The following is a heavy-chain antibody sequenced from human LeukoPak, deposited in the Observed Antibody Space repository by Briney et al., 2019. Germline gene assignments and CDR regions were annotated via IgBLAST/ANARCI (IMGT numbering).Heavy chain of an antibody. Sequence: SETLSLTCTVSGGSISSSSYYWGWIRQPPGKGLEWIGSIYYSGSAYYNPSLKSRVTISVDTSKNQFSLKLSSVTAADTAVYYCATYTGDTFDYWGQGTLVTVSS. CDR2: IYYSGSA. D-gene: IGHD7-27*01. CDR1: GGSISSSSYY. J-gene: IGHJ4*02. CDR3: ATYTGDTFDY. V-gene: IGHV4-39*01.